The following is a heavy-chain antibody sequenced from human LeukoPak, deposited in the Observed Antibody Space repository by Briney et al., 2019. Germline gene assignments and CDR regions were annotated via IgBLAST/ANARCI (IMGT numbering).Heavy chain of an antibody. J-gene: IGHJ4*02. CDR1: GGTFSSYA. CDR2: IRPKSGDI. Sequence: ASVKVSCKASGGTFSSYAISWVRQAPGQGLEWMGGIRPKSGDIHYAQTFYGRVTLTRDTSINTAYMELTGLTSDDTGVYYCTRDHNWGPDYWGQGTLIIVSS. D-gene: IGHD7-27*01. CDR3: TRDHNWGPDY. V-gene: IGHV1-2*02.